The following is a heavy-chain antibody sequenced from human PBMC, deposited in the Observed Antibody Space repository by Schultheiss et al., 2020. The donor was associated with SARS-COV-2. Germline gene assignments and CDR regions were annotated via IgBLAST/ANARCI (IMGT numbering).Heavy chain of an antibody. V-gene: IGHV4-59*12. CDR2: IYHSGST. Sequence: SETLSLTCTVSGGSISSYYWSWIRQHPGKGLEWIGYIYHSGSTNYNPSLKSRVTISRDTSKNHFSLKLSSVTAADTAVYYCARTNCSGGSCWLGWDYYYGMDVWGQGTTVTVSS. CDR1: GGSISSYY. D-gene: IGHD2-15*01. J-gene: IGHJ6*02. CDR3: ARTNCSGGSCWLGWDYYYGMDV.